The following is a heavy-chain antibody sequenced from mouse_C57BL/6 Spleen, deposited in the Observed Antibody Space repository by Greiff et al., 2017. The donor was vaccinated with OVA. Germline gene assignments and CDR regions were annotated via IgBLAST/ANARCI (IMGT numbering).Heavy chain of an antibody. CDR3: AAGNYFDY. D-gene: IGHD1-1*01. J-gene: IGHJ2*01. Sequence: VQLQQPGAELVMPGASVKLSCKASGYTFTSYWMHWVKQRPGQGLEWIGEIDPSDSYTNYNQKFKGKSTLTEDKSSSTAYMQLSSLTSEDSAVYYCAAGNYFDYWGQGTTLTVSS. V-gene: IGHV1-69*01. CDR1: GYTFTSYW. CDR2: IDPSDSYT.